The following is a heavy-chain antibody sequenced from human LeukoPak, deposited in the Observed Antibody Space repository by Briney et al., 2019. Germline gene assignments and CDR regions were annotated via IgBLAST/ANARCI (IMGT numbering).Heavy chain of an antibody. Sequence: GGSLRLSCAASGFTISSSYVSWVRQAPGKGLEWVSVIYSGGITYYADYVKGRFTFSRDKSKNTLYLQMNSLRVDDTAVYYCARDGPGRYSSSWHGGAFDIWGQGTMVTVSS. CDR3: ARDGPGRYSSSWHGGAFDI. CDR1: GFTISSSY. CDR2: IYSGGIT. D-gene: IGHD6-13*01. J-gene: IGHJ3*02. V-gene: IGHV3-53*01.